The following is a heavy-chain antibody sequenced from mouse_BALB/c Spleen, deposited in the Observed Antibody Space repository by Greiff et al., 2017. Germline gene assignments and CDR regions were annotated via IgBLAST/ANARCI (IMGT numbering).Heavy chain of an antibody. V-gene: IGHV1-20*02. CDR1: GYSFTGYF. CDR2: INPYNGDT. D-gene: IGHD1-1*01. Sequence: VQLKESGPELVKPGASVKISCKASGYSFTGYFMNWVMQSHGKSLEWIGRINPYNGDTFYNQKFKGKATLTVDKSSSTAHMELRSLASEDSAVYYCARGYYGSSPYAMDYWGQGTSVTVSS. J-gene: IGHJ4*01. CDR3: ARGYYGSSPYAMDY.